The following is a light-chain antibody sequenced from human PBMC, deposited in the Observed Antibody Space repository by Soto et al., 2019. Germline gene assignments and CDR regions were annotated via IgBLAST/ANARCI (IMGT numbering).Light chain of an antibody. CDR3: LQDYNYPLT. CDR2: AAS. CDR1: QAIRDD. Sequence: AIQMTQSPSSLSASVGDRVTITCRASQAIRDDLGWYQQKPGKAPKLLIYAASSLQSGVPSRFSGSGSGTDFTLTISSLQPEDFATYYCLQDYNYPLTFGGGTKVEIK. V-gene: IGKV1-6*01. J-gene: IGKJ4*01.